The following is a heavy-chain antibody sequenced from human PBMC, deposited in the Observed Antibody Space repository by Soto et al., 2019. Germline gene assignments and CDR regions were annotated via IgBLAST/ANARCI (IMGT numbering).Heavy chain of an antibody. J-gene: IGHJ4*02. D-gene: IGHD5-18*01. Sequence: SETLSLTCSVSGGSISKSRDYWCWLRQPPGKGLEWIGNIYYSGNTNYNPSLKSRVTISVDTSKNQFSLKLSSVTAADTAVYYCARGIQLWPITYYFDYWGQGTLVTVSS. CDR1: GGSISKSRDY. V-gene: IGHV4-39*07. CDR3: ARGIQLWPITYYFDY. CDR2: IYYSGNT.